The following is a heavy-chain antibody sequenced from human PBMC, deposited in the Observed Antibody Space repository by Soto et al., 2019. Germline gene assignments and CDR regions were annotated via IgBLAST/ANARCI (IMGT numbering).Heavy chain of an antibody. CDR1: GFTLSTYG. V-gene: IGHV3-33*01. CDR2: MWHDGSNK. D-gene: IGHD3-10*01. Sequence: QVHLVESGGGVVQPGRSLRLSCAASGFTLSTYGMHWVRQAPGKGLEWVAVMWHDGSNKYYADSVKGRFTISRDSSKNTLYLQMNSLGVDDTAVYYCARDWDSMVRGVILGYWGQGTLVTVSS. J-gene: IGHJ4*02. CDR3: ARDWDSMVRGVILGY.